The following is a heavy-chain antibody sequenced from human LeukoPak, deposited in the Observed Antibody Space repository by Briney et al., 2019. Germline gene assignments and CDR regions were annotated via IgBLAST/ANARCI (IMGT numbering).Heavy chain of an antibody. D-gene: IGHD3-22*01. CDR1: GFTFSESG. J-gene: IGHJ4*02. Sequence: PGGSLRLSCAASGFTFSESGMHWVRQAPGKGLEWVALIWYDGGNKYYADSVKGRYTISRDKSKNTLYLQMNSLRAEDTAVYYCARGYYYHTSGYWGIDYWGQGTLVTVSS. V-gene: IGHV3-33*01. CDR3: ARGYYYHTSGYWGIDY. CDR2: IWYDGGNK.